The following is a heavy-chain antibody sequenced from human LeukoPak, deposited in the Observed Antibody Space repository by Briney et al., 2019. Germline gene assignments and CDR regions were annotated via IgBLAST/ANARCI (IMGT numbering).Heavy chain of an antibody. CDR2: INPNSGGT. D-gene: IGHD3-22*01. J-gene: IGHJ6*02. CDR1: GYTFTGYY. Sequence: ASVKVSCKASGYTFTGYYMHWVRQAPGQRLEWMGWINPNSGGTNYAQKFRGRVTMTRDTSISTAYMELSRLRSDDTAVYYCARYYYDSSGYYYYYGMDVWGQGTTVTVSS. V-gene: IGHV1-2*02. CDR3: ARYYYDSSGYYYYYGMDV.